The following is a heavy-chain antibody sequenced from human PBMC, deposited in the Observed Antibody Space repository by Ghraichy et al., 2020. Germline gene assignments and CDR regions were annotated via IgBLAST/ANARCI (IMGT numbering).Heavy chain of an antibody. J-gene: IGHJ4*02. CDR1: GDSVSSNSAA. CDR2: TYYRSEWSS. Sequence: SQTLSLTCAISGDSVSSNSAAWNWLRQSPSRGLEWLGKTYYRSEWSSDYAESLKSRITIKPDTSKNQFSLELKSVTPEDTAVYYCARDGEWRPSFDHWGQGTVVTVSS. CDR3: ARDGEWRPSFDH. V-gene: IGHV6-1*01. D-gene: IGHD3-3*01.